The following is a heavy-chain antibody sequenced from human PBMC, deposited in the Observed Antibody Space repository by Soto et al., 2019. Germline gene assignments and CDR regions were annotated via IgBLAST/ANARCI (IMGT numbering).Heavy chain of an antibody. CDR1: GFTFSSYS. Sequence: PGGSLRLSCAASGFTFSSYSMNWVRQAPGKGLEWVSYISSSSTIYYADSVKGRFTISRDNAKNSLYLQMNSLRAEDTAVYYCARGAYLNWFDPWGQGTLVTVSS. CDR2: ISSSSTI. CDR3: ARGAYLNWFDP. J-gene: IGHJ5*02. V-gene: IGHV3-48*01.